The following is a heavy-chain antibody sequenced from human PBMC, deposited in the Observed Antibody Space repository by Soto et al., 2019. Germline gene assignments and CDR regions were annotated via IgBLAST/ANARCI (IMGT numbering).Heavy chain of an antibody. V-gene: IGHV3-30-3*01. D-gene: IGHD2-15*01. CDR1: GFTFSSYA. CDR2: ISYDGSNK. J-gene: IGHJ4*02. Sequence: QVQLVESGGGVVQPGRSLRLSCAASGFTFSSYAMHWVRQAPGKGLEWVAVISYDGSNKYYADSVKGRFTISRDNSKNTLYLQMNSLRAEDKAVYYCARDPGDCSGGSCLNWGQGTLVTVSS. CDR3: ARDPGDCSGGSCLN.